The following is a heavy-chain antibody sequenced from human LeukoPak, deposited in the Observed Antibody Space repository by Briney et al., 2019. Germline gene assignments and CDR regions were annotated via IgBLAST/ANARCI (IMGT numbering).Heavy chain of an antibody. V-gene: IGHV4-39*01. CDR1: GGSISSSSYY. CDR3: ATYSSSWYFFDY. D-gene: IGHD6-13*01. Sequence: KPSETLPLTCTVSGGSISSSSYYWGWIRQPPGKGLEWIGSIFYSGTTSYNPSLKSRVTISVDTSKNQLSLKLSSVTAADTAVFYCATYSSSWYFFDYWGQGTLVTVSS. J-gene: IGHJ4*02. CDR2: IFYSGTT.